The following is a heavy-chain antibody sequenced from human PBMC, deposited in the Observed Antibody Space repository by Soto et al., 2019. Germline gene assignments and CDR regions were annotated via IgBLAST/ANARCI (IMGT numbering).Heavy chain of an antibody. CDR1: GFTFSSYG. D-gene: IGHD3-10*01. CDR2: ISYDGSNK. Sequence: GGSLRLSCAASGFTFSSYGMHWVRQAPGKGLEWVAVISYDGSNKYYADSVKGRFTISRDKSKNTLYLQMNSLRAEDTAVYYCAKDAYGSGSYFDYWGQGTLVTVSS. V-gene: IGHV3-30*18. J-gene: IGHJ4*02. CDR3: AKDAYGSGSYFDY.